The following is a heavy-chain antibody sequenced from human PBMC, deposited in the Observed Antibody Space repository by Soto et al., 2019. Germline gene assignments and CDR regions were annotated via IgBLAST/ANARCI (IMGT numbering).Heavy chain of an antibody. CDR3: AQGRSYYYYYGVDV. CDR1: GFTLSSCA. J-gene: IGHJ6*02. V-gene: IGHV3-23*01. CDR2: IIDSGGST. Sequence: GGSLRLSCAASGFTLSSCAMGWVLQAPGKGLEWVSDIIDSGGSTYYADSVKGRFTISRDNSKSTLYLQMNSLRAEDTALYYCAQGRSYYYYYGVDVWGQGTTVTVSS.